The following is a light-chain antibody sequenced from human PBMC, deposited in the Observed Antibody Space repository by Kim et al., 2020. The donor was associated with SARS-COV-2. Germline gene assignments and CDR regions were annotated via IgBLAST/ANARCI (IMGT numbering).Light chain of an antibody. V-gene: IGLV3-27*01. J-gene: IGLJ3*02. CDR2: KDS. CDR1: VLAKRY. Sequence: SYELTQPSSVSVSPGQTARITCSGDVLAKRYTRWFQQKPGQAPVLVIYKDSERPSGIPERFSGSSSGTTVTLTISGAQVEDEADYDCYSAADSNWTFGGG. CDR3: YSAADSNWT.